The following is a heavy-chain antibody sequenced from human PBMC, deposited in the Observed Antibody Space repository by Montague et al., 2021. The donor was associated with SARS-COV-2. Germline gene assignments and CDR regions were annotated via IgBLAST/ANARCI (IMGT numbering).Heavy chain of an antibody. V-gene: IGHV4-39*07. J-gene: IGHJ5*02. CDR3: ARDRYSFSLTRGSTWFDP. D-gene: IGHD3-9*01. CDR1: GGSISSSSYY. CDR2: IYYSGST. Sequence: SETRSLTCTVSGGSISSSSYYWGWIRQPPGKGLEWIGSIYYSGSTYYNPSLKSRVTISVDTSENQFSLKLSSVTAADTAVYYCARDRYSFSLTRGSTWFDPWGQGTLVTVSS.